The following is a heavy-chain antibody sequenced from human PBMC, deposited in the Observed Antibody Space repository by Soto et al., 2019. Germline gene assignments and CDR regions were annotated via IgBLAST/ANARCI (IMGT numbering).Heavy chain of an antibody. J-gene: IGHJ6*02. V-gene: IGHV4-30-2*01. CDR1: GGSISSGSYS. D-gene: IGHD3-10*01. CDR3: ARRMVFYGNALDV. CDR2: IYHSGSA. Sequence: QLQLQESDSGLVKPSQTLSLTCAVSGGSISSGSYSWTWIRQPPGKDLEWIGYIYHSGSASYNPSLKSRVTISVDKSRNQFSLNVSSVTAADTAVYYCARRMVFYGNALDVWGQGTTVTVSS.